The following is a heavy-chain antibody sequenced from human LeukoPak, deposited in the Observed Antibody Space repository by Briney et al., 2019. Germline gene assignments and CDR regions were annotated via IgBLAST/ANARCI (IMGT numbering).Heavy chain of an antibody. D-gene: IGHD1-1*01. J-gene: IGHJ3*02. V-gene: IGHV1-8*01. Sequence: ASVKVSCKASGYTFTSYDINWVRQATGQGLEWMGWMNPNSGNTGYAQKFQGRVTMTRNTSISTAYMELSRLRSDDTAVYYCARKLEPDAFDIWGQGTMVTVSS. CDR3: ARKLEPDAFDI. CDR1: GYTFTSYD. CDR2: MNPNSGNT.